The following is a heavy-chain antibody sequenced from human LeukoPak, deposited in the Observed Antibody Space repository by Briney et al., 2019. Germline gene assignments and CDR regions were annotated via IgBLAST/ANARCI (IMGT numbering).Heavy chain of an antibody. D-gene: IGHD6-13*01. J-gene: IGHJ1*01. CDR1: GFTFSSYA. CDR3: AKPGYSSSWYSEYFQH. Sequence: GGSLRLSCAASGFTFSSYAMSWVRQAPGKGLGWVSAISGSGGSTYYADSVKGRFTISRDNSKNTLYLQMNSLRAEDTAVYYCAKPGYSSSWYSEYFQHWGQGTLVTVSS. CDR2: ISGSGGST. V-gene: IGHV3-23*01.